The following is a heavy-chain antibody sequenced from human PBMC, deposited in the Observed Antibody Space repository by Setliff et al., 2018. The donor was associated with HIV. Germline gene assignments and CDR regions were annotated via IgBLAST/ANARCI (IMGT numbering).Heavy chain of an antibody. D-gene: IGHD3-10*01. CDR2: IFDSGTT. CDR3: ARQGGYNSPLMV. CDR1: GGSITSYY. Sequence: LSLTCTVSGGSITSYYWNWIRQSPGKGLEWIGYIFDSGTTKYNPSVTSRVTISVDASKNQFFPQLISVTAADTAVYYCARQGGYNSPLMVWGQGKLVTVSS. V-gene: IGHV4-59*08. J-gene: IGHJ4*02.